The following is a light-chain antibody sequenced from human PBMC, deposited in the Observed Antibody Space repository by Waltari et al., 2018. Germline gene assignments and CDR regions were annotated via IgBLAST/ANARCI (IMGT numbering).Light chain of an antibody. Sequence: EIALTQAPGTLSLLPGERATLSCRASQSVSSSYLAWYHHKPGQAPRRLIYGASNRATGIPSRFIVSGSGTDFTLTINRLVPEVFAFYYCQYADTSLITCRPGTRLEIK. CDR1: QSVSSSY. CDR2: GAS. V-gene: IGKV3-20*02. CDR3: QYADTSLIT. J-gene: IGKJ5*01.